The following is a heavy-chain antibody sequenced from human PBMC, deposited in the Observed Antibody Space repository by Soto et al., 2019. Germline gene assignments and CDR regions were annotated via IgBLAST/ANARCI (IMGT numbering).Heavy chain of an antibody. CDR1: GGSISSSSYY. J-gene: IGHJ5*02. V-gene: IGHV4-39*01. Sequence: QLQLQESGPGLVKPSETLSLTCTVSGGSISSSSYYWGWIRQPPGTALEWIGSIYCSGSTYYNPPLKSRVTISVDTSKNQSSLNLSCVTAADTAVYYCARGGSSSGTPGVVEGWFDPWGQGTLVTVSS. CDR2: IYCSGST. D-gene: IGHD6-6*01. CDR3: ARGGSSSGTPGVVEGWFDP.